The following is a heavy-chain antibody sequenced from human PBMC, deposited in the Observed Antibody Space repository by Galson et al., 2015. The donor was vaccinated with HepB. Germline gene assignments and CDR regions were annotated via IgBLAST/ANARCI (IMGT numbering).Heavy chain of an antibody. CDR3: ARVPYGDYEEFYYYMDV. V-gene: IGHV3-33*01. CDR2: IWYDGSNK. CDR1: GFTFSSYG. D-gene: IGHD4-17*01. Sequence: SLRLSCAASGFTFSSYGMHWVRQAPGKGLEWVAVIWYDGSNKYYADSVKGRFTISRDNSENTLYLQMNSLRAEDTAVYYCARVPYGDYEEFYYYMDVWGKGTTVTVSS. J-gene: IGHJ6*03.